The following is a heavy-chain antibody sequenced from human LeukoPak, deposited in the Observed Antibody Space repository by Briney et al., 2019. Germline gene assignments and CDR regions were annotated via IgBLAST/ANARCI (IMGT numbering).Heavy chain of an antibody. J-gene: IGHJ6*02. D-gene: IGHD4-17*01. V-gene: IGHV3-9*01. CDR2: ISWNRNNI. CDR3: AKGNTASTYYGMDV. CDR1: GFTVDDYA. Sequence: PGGSLRLSCAASGFTVDDYAMHWVRQAPGKGLEWVSGISWNRNNIGYADSVKGRFTISRDNAKNSLYLQMNSLRAEDTALYYCAKGNTASTYYGMDVWVQGTTVTVSS.